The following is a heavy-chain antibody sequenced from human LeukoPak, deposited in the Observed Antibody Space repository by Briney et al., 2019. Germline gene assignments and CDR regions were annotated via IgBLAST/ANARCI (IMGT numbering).Heavy chain of an antibody. Sequence: PGGSLRLSCAASGFTFSSYVMHWVRQAPGKGLEWVAIISYDGSNEYYADSVKGRFTISRDNSKNTLYLQMNSLRAEDTAVYYCARIQAIAAAGLDYWGQGTLVTVSS. CDR3: ARIQAIAAAGLDY. CDR2: ISYDGSNE. V-gene: IGHV3-30*04. CDR1: GFTFSSYV. J-gene: IGHJ4*02. D-gene: IGHD6-13*01.